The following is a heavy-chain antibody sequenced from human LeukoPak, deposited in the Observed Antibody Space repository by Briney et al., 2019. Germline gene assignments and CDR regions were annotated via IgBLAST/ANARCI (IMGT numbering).Heavy chain of an antibody. CDR2: ISGSGGST. D-gene: IGHD3-22*01. V-gene: IGHV3-23*01. CDR3: AKRRWPYYYDSSGYHDY. Sequence: GGSLRLSCAASGFTFSSYAMSWVRQAPGKGLEWVSAISGSGGSTYYADSVKGRFTISRDNSKNTLYLQMNSLRAEDTAVYYCAKRRWPYYYDSSGYHDYWGQGTLVTVSA. CDR1: GFTFSSYA. J-gene: IGHJ4*02.